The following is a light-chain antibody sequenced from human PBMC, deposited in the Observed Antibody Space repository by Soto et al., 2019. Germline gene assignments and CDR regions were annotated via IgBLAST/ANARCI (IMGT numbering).Light chain of an antibody. Sequence: EIVLTQSTGTVSLSTGERATLSCRASQSVSSSYLAWYQQKPGQAPRLLIYGASSRATGIPDRFSGSGSGTDFTLTISRLEPEDFAVYYCQQYGSSPGTFGQGTKVDIK. CDR3: QQYGSSPGT. J-gene: IGKJ1*01. CDR2: GAS. V-gene: IGKV3-20*01. CDR1: QSVSSSY.